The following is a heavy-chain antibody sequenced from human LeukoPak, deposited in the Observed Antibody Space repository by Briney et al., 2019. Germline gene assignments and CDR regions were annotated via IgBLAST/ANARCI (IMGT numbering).Heavy chain of an antibody. CDR1: GFTFSSYA. V-gene: IGHV3-23*01. CDR3: AKDPGRHHYDILTGYCFFDY. CDR2: ISGSGGST. Sequence: PGGSLRLSCAASGFTFSSYAMSWVRQAPGKGLEWVSAISGSGGSTYYADSVKGRFTIPRDNSKDTLYLQMNSLRAEDAAVYYCAKDPGRHHYDILTGYCFFDYWGQGTLVTVSS. J-gene: IGHJ4*02. D-gene: IGHD3-9*01.